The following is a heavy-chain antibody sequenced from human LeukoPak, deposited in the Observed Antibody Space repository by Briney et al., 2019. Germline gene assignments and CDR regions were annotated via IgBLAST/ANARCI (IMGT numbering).Heavy chain of an antibody. J-gene: IGHJ2*01. V-gene: IGHV4-39*01. Sequence: SETLSLTCTVSGGSISSSSYYWGWIRQPPGKGLEWIGSIYYSGSTYYNPSLKSRVTISVDTSKNQFSLKLSSVTAADTTVYYCARGVQYSSNWYFDLWGRGTLVTVSS. CDR3: ARGVQYSSNWYFDL. D-gene: IGHD6-13*01. CDR1: GGSISSSSYY. CDR2: IYYSGST.